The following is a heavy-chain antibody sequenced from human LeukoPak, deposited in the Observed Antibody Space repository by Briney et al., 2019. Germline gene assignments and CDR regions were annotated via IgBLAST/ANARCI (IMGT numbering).Heavy chain of an antibody. Sequence: GASVKVSCKASGGTFSSYAISWVRQAPGQGLEWMGWISTYSGNTNYAQKFQDRVTMTTDTSTSTAYMDLRSLKSDDTAVYYCARDPGGSWGFDYWGQGALVIVSS. J-gene: IGHJ4*02. CDR1: GGTFSSYA. D-gene: IGHD6-13*01. CDR3: ARDPGGSWGFDY. V-gene: IGHV1-18*01. CDR2: ISTYSGNT.